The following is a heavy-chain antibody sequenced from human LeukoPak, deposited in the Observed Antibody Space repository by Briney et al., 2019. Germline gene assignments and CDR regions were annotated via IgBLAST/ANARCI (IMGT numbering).Heavy chain of an antibody. Sequence: SETLSLSCAVYGGSFSGYYWSWIRQPPGKGLEWIGEINHSGSTNYNPSLKSRVTISVDTSKNQFSLKLSSVTAADTAVYYCARGRYFDYWGQGTLVTVSS. V-gene: IGHV4-34*01. CDR1: GGSFSGYY. CDR2: INHSGST. CDR3: ARGRYFDY. J-gene: IGHJ4*02.